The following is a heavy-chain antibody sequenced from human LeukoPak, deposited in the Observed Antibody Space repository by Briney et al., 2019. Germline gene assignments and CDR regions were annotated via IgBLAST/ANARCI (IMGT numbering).Heavy chain of an antibody. CDR3: ARVEGVYAIPLAFDI. D-gene: IGHD2-8*01. CDR2: MNPNSGNT. V-gene: IGHV1-8*02. J-gene: IGHJ3*02. Sequence: ASVKVSCKASGGTFSSYAISWVRQAPGQGLEWMGWMNPNSGNTGYAQKFQGRVTMTRNTSISTAYMELSSLRSEDTAVYYCARVEGVYAIPLAFDIWGQGTMVTVSS. CDR1: GGTFSSYA.